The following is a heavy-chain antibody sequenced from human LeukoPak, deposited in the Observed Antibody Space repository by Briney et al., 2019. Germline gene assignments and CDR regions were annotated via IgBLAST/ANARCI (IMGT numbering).Heavy chain of an antibody. CDR3: AKHRRSSSSSRESLFYCMDV. CDR2: IKGSGTST. J-gene: IGHJ6*03. V-gene: IGHV3-23*01. D-gene: IGHD6-6*01. Sequence: PGGSLRLSCAASGFAFSHYSMSWARQAPGKGLQWVSTIKGSGTSTYYEDSVKGHFTMSRDNSKNTVYLQMNSLRVEDSAVYYCAKHRRSSSSSRESLFYCMDVWGKGTMVTVSS. CDR1: GFAFSHYS.